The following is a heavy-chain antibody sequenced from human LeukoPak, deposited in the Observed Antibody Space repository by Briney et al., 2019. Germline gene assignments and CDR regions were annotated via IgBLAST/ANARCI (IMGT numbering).Heavy chain of an antibody. CDR1: GFTVSSNY. CDR2: LYSGGIT. Sequence: GGSLRLSCAASGFTVSSNYMSWVRQAPGKGLEWVSVLYSGGITYYADSVKGRFTISRDNSKNTLYLQMNSLRAEDTAVYYCAKTGIAAAGTIDYWGQGTLVTVSS. J-gene: IGHJ4*02. CDR3: AKTGIAAAGTIDY. D-gene: IGHD6-13*01. V-gene: IGHV3-53*01.